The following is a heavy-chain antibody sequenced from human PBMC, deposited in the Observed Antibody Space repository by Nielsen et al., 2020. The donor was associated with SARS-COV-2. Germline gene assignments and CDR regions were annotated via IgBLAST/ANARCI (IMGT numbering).Heavy chain of an antibody. J-gene: IGHJ6*02. D-gene: IGHD4-17*01. V-gene: IGHV1-46*01. CDR2: INTSDGST. Sequence: ASVKVSCKASGGTFSSYAISWVRQAPGQGLEWMGIINTSDGSTTYAQKFQGGVTMTRDTSTRTVYMELRSLRSEDTAVYYCARDDTVTMYYYSYYGMDVWGQGTTVTVSS. CDR1: GGTFSSYA. CDR3: ARDDTVTMYYYSYYGMDV.